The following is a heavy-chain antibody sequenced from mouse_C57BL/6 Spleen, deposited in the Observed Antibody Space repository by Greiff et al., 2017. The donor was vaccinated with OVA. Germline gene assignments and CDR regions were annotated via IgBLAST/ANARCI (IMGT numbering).Heavy chain of an antibody. V-gene: IGHV1-64*01. CDR2: IHPNSGST. Sequence: VQLQQSGAELAKPGASVKLSCKASGYTFTSYWMHWVKQRPGQGLEWIGMIHPNSGSTNYNEKFKSKATLTVDKSSSTAYMQLSSLTSEDSAVYYCAREAPGYYYAMDDWGKGTSVTVSS. CDR3: AREAPGYYYAMDD. J-gene: IGHJ4*01. CDR1: GYTFTSYW.